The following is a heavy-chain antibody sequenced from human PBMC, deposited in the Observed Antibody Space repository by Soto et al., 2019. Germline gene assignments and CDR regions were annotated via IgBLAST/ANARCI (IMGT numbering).Heavy chain of an antibody. V-gene: IGHV1-2*02. Sequence: GASVKVSCKASGYTFTGYYMHWVRQAPGQGLEWMGWINPNSGGTNYAQKFQGRVTMTRDTSISTAYMELSRLRSDDTALYYCATGAAVEGYCSGGSCSKFDYWGQGTLVTVSS. D-gene: IGHD2-15*01. CDR3: ATGAAVEGYCSGGSCSKFDY. J-gene: IGHJ4*02. CDR2: INPNSGGT. CDR1: GYTFTGYY.